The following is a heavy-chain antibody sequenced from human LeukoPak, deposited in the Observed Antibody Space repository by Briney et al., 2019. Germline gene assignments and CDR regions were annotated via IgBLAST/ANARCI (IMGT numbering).Heavy chain of an antibody. CDR1: GYSFTAYW. J-gene: IGHJ5*02. CDR3: ARDRSDNWNQPRFDP. CDR2: INPNSGGT. V-gene: IGHV1-2*02. D-gene: IGHD1-20*01. Sequence: RASVKVSCKPSGYSFTAYWIHWVRQAPGQGLEWMGWINPNSGGTNYAQKFQGRVTMTRDTSISTAYMELSRLRSDDTAVYYCARDRSDNWNQPRFDPWGQGTLVTVSS.